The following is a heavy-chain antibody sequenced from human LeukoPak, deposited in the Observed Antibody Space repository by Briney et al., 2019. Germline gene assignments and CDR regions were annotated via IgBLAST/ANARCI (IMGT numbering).Heavy chain of an antibody. Sequence: GGSLRLSCAASGFTFSSYAMHWVRQAPGKGLEWVAVISYDGSNKYYADSVKGRFTISRDNSKNTLYLQMNSLRAEDMAVYYCARVYSSQILAYEWAFDIWGQGTMVTVSS. CDR2: ISYDGSNK. CDR3: ARVYSSQILAYEWAFDI. D-gene: IGHD6-13*01. V-gene: IGHV3-30-3*01. J-gene: IGHJ3*02. CDR1: GFTFSSYA.